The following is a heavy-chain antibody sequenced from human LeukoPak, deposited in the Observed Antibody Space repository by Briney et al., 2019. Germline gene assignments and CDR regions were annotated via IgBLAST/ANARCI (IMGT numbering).Heavy chain of an antibody. Sequence: SETLSLTCTVSGYSISSGYYWGWIRQPPGKGLEWIGSIYHSGSTYYNPSLKSRVTISVDTSKNQFSLKLSSVTAADTAVYYCARDGIAAAGTVYYYYYMDVWGKGTTVTVSS. D-gene: IGHD6-13*01. V-gene: IGHV4-38-2*02. CDR2: IYHSGST. J-gene: IGHJ6*03. CDR3: ARDGIAAAGTVYYYYYMDV. CDR1: GYSISSGYY.